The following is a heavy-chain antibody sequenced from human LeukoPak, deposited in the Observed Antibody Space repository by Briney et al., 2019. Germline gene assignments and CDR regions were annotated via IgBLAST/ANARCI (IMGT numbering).Heavy chain of an antibody. CDR3: ARQAAATREDYFYYMDV. J-gene: IGHJ6*03. Sequence: PGGSLRLSCAASGFTFTNYWMSWVRQAPGKGLELVANIKQDRSEKYYVDSVKGRFTISRDNAKNSLYLQMNSLRAEDTALYYCARQAAATREDYFYYMDVWGKGTPVTVSS. CDR2: IKQDRSEK. V-gene: IGHV3-7*01. D-gene: IGHD6-25*01. CDR1: GFTFTNYW.